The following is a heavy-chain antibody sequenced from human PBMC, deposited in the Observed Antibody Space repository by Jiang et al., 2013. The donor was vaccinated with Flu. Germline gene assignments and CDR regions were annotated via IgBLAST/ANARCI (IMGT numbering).Heavy chain of an antibody. V-gene: IGHV1-46*01. D-gene: IGHD1-1*01. CDR2: NPSGGST. Sequence: NPSGGSTSYAQKFQGRVTMTRDTSTSTVYMELSSLRSEDTAVYYCAGTTWGYYYYGMDVWGQGTTVTVSS. CDR3: AGTTWGYYYYGMDV. J-gene: IGHJ6*02.